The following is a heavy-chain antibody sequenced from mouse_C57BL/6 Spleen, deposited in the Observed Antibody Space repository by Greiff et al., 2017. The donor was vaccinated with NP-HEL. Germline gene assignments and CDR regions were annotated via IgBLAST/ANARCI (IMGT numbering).Heavy chain of an antibody. CDR2: ISSGSSTI. Sequence: EVNLVESGGGLVKPGGSLKLSCAASGFTFSDYGMHWVRQAPEKGLEWVAYISSGSSTIYYADTVKGRFTISRDNAKNTLFLQMTSLRSEDTAMYYCARGKATKPPDYWGQGTTLTVSS. D-gene: IGHD3-2*02. CDR1: GFTFSDYG. CDR3: ARGKATKPPDY. J-gene: IGHJ2*01. V-gene: IGHV5-17*01.